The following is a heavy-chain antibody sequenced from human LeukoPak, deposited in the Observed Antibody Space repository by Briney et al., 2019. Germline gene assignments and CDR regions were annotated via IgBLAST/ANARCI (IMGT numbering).Heavy chain of an antibody. CDR2: IYHSGST. Sequence: PSETLSLTCTVSGGSISSGGYYWSWIRQPPGKGLEWIGYIYHSGSTYYNPSLKSRVTISVDRSKNQFSLKLSSVTAADTAVYYCAREDSGLFFDYWGQGTLVTVSS. J-gene: IGHJ4*02. V-gene: IGHV4-30-2*01. CDR3: AREDSGLFFDY. D-gene: IGHD3-10*01. CDR1: GGSISSGGYY.